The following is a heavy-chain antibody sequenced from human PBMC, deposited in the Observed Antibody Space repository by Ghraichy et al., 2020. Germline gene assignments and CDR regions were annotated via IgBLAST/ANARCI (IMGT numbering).Heavy chain of an antibody. J-gene: IGHJ4*02. V-gene: IGHV3-23*01. CDR2: LGGRGTGT. D-gene: IGHD5-12*01. CDR3: ARRSGYDTDHFDY. CDR1: GFTFSNHA. Sequence: GGSLRLSCVASGFTFSNHALSWVRQAPGEGLEWVAGLGGRGTGTHYADSMRGRFTISRDNSKNTLSLQMSSLRVEDTALYYCARRSGYDTDHFDYWGQGTLVTVSS.